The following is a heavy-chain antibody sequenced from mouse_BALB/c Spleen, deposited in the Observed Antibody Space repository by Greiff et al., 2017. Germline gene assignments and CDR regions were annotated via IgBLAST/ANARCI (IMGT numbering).Heavy chain of an antibody. CDR1: GFNIKDTY. CDR2: IDPANGNT. J-gene: IGHJ3*01. D-gene: IGHD2-2*01. V-gene: IGHV14-3*02. Sequence: VQLQQSGAELVKPGASVKLSCTASGFNIKDTYMHWVKQRPEQGLEWIGRIDPANGNTKYDPKFQGKATITADTSSNTAYLQLSSLTSEDTAVYYCAREGDGYDDDLFAYWGQGTLVTVSA. CDR3: AREGDGYDDDLFAY.